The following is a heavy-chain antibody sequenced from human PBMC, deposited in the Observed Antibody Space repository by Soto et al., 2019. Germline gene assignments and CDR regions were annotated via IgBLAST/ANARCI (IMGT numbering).Heavy chain of an antibody. CDR3: AKTYDGSGQPTHWSGP. Sequence: ASPKVSCKASGYTFTGYYIHWVRQAPGQGLQWVGWINPKTGATNLAQRFQGRVPMTRDTSMITAYMELSSLTSDDTATYYCAKTYDGSGQPTHWSGPWGQGTPVNVSS. V-gene: IGHV1-2*02. CDR1: GYTFTGYY. J-gene: IGHJ5*02. CDR2: INPKTGAT. D-gene: IGHD3-22*01.